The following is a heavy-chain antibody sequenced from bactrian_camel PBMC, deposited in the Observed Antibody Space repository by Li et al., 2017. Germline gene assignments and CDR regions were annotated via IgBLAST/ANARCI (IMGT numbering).Heavy chain of an antibody. V-gene: IGHV3-2*01. CDR3: AAQPGGWAFGY. D-gene: IGHD3*01. J-gene: IGHJ6*01. CDR1: GFTFKSHA. CDR2: VYMDSSNT. Sequence: HVQLVESGGGLVQPGGSLRLSCAASGFTFKSHAMSWVRQAPGKGLEWVSAVYMDSSNTIYADSVKGRFTISRDNAKNTLYLQMNSLKSEDTALYYRAAQPGGWAFGYWGQGTQVTVS.